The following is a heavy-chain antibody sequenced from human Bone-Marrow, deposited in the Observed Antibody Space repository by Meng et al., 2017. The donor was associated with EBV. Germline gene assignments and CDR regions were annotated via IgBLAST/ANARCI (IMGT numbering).Heavy chain of an antibody. J-gene: IGHJ4*02. CDR3: ARLQRDCSSTSCYPFDY. CDR2: INLNSGGT. V-gene: IGHV1-2*06. D-gene: IGHD2-2*01. CDR1: GYTFTGYY. Sequence: QGTLVQSGAEVEKPGASVKVSCKASGYTFTGYYMHWVRQAPGQGLEWMGRINLNSGGTNYAQKFQGRVTMTRDTSISTAYMELSNLRSDDGAVYYCARLQRDCSSTSCYPFDYWGQGTLVTVSS.